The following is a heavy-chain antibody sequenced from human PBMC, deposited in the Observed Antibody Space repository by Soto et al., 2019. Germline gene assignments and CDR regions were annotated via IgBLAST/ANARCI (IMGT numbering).Heavy chain of an antibody. CDR1: GFTFSSYE. J-gene: IGHJ3*02. CDR2: ISRSGSTI. Sequence: EVQLVESGGGLVQPGGSLRLSCAAAGFTFSSYEMNWVRQAPGQGLEGFSYISRSGSTIYYADSVKGRITISRDNAKNSLYLQMNSLRAEDTAVYYCARRARAQAYYDYFWARGDDAFDIWGQGTMVTVSS. V-gene: IGHV3-48*03. CDR3: ARRARAQAYYDYFWARGDDAFDI. D-gene: IGHD3-16*01.